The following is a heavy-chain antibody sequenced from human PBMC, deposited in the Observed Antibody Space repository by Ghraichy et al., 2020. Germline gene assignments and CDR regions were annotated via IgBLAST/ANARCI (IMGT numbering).Heavy chain of an antibody. CDR1: GGSISSSNHY. Sequence: SQTLSLTCTVSGGSISSSNHYWGWIRQPPGKGLEWIGTIYYSGSTYYSASLKSRVTISVDTSKNQFSLKLRSVTAADTAVYYCAREGLAMTYDYWGQGTLVTVSS. CDR3: AREGLAMTYDY. J-gene: IGHJ4*02. CDR2: IYYSGST. V-gene: IGHV4-39*02. D-gene: IGHD2-2*01.